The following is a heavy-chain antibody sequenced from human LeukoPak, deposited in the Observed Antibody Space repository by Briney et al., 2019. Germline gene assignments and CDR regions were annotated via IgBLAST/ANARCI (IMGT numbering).Heavy chain of an antibody. CDR2: IKHDGSEK. CDR1: GFTFSNYW. V-gene: IGHV3-7*01. Sequence: GGSLILSCAASGFTFSNYWMTWVRQAPGKGLGWVANIKHDGSEKHYVNSVKGRFTISRDNAETSLFLQMNSLRAEDTAVYYCARRHAVAGSFDYWGRGTLVTVSS. D-gene: IGHD6-19*01. J-gene: IGHJ4*02. CDR3: ARRHAVAGSFDY.